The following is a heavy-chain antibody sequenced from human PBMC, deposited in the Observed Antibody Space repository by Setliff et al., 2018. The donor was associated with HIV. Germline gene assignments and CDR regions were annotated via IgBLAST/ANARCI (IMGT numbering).Heavy chain of an antibody. CDR3: VRLTADRTNYYYYMDV. V-gene: IGHV1-18*01. CDR1: GYSLSTYA. D-gene: IGHD2-8*01. J-gene: IGHJ6*03. Sequence: ASVKVSCKASGYSLSTYAISWVRQAPGQGLEWMGWIDSNNGNRNFAQKFRGRVTMTTDISTNTTYMEVRSLSFDDTAVYYCVRLTADRTNYYYYMDVWGKGTTVTVSS. CDR2: IDSNNGNR.